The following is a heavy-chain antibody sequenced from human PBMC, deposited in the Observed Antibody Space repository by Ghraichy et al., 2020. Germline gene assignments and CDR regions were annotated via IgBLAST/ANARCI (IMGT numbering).Heavy chain of an antibody. CDR1: GFTFSSYA. CDR3: VKEMPPTPSTYYYDSSGYRTFDY. J-gene: IGHJ4*02. V-gene: IGHV3-64D*06. CDR2: ISSNGGST. Sequence: LSLTCSASGFTFSSYAMHWVRQAPGKGLEYVSAISSNGGSTYYADSVKGRFTISRDNSKNTLYLQMSSLRAEDTAVYYCVKEMPPTPSTYYYDSSGYRTFDYWGQGTLVTVSS. D-gene: IGHD3-22*01.